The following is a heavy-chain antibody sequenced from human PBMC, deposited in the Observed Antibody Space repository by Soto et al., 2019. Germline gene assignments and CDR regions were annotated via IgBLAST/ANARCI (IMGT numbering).Heavy chain of an antibody. D-gene: IGHD3-10*01. CDR3: AKAARVRGVIKSHVDY. CDR2: ISYDGSNK. V-gene: IGHV3-30*18. J-gene: IGHJ4*02. Sequence: QVQLVESGGGVVQPGRSLRLSCAASGFTFSSYGMHWVRQATGKGLEWVAVISYDGSNKYYADSVKGRFTISRDNSKNTLYLQVNSLRAEDTAVYYCAKAARVRGVIKSHVDYWGQGTLVTVSS. CDR1: GFTFSSYG.